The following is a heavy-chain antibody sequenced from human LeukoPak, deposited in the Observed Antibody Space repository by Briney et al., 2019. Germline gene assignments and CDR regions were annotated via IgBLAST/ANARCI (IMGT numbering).Heavy chain of an antibody. CDR1: GGSFSGYY. CDR2: INHSGST. D-gene: IGHD3-3*01. V-gene: IGHV4-34*01. J-gene: IGHJ4*02. Sequence: SETLSLTCAVYGGSFSGYYWSWIRQPPGKGLEWIGEINHSGSTNYNPSLKSRVTISADTSKNQFSLKLSSVTAADTAVYYCARVGARYYDFWSGYYTSYYFDYWGQGTLVTVSS. CDR3: ARVGARYYDFWSGYYTSYYFDY.